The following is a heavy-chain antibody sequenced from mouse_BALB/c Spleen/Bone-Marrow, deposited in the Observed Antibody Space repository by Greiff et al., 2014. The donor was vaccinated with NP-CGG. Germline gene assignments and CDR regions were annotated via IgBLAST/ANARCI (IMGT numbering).Heavy chain of an antibody. V-gene: IGHV1-67*01. D-gene: IGHD1-1*01. CDR1: GYTFTDYA. Sequence: GPELGGAGGSGEIFCKGFGYTFTDYAMHWGEQSHAKRLVCIGIINTYSGDTNYNQKFKGKATMTVDKSSSTAYMELARLTSEDSAIYYCARDYGSSHFDHWGQGSTLTVSS. J-gene: IGHJ2*01. CDR3: ARDYGSSHFDH. CDR2: INTYSGDT.